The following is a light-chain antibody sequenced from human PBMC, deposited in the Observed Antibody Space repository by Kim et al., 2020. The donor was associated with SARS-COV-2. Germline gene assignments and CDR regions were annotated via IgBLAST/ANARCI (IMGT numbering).Light chain of an antibody. V-gene: IGKV1-9*01. Sequence: PSLYDIVTIPCPAGHGIYTYLSSYQQKPGKAPKLLIYAASTLQNGVPSKFSGSGSGTDFTLTLSSLRPQDFATYHCQQLNGYPLTFGGGTQVDI. CDR1: HGIYTY. J-gene: IGKJ4*01. CDR2: AAS. CDR3: QQLNGYPLT.